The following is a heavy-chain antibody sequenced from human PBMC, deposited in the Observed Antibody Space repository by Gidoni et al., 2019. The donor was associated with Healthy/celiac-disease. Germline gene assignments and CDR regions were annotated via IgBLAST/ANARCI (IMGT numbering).Heavy chain of an antibody. D-gene: IGHD4-17*01. J-gene: IGHJ4*02. V-gene: IGHV1-18*01. CDR3: ARNYDYGDYGLFDY. CDR1: GYTFTSYG. CDR2: TSAYNGNT. Sequence: QVQLVQSGAEVKKPGASVKVSCKASGYTFTSYGITWVRQAPGQGLEWMGRTSAYNGNTNYAQKLQRRVTMTPETSTSTVSMELRSLGSDDTAMYYCARNYDYGDYGLFDYWGQGTLVTVSS.